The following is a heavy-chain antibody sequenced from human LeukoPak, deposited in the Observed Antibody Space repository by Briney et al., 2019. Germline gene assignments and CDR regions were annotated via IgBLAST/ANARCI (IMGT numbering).Heavy chain of an antibody. Sequence: ASVKVSCKASGGTFSSYAISWVRQAPGQGLEWMGGIIPIFGTANYAQKFQGRVTITADESTSTAYMELSSLRSEDTAVYYCAREGRITMIVRAFDYWGQGTLVTVSS. CDR1: GGTFSSYA. D-gene: IGHD3-22*01. CDR3: AREGRITMIVRAFDY. V-gene: IGHV1-69*13. CDR2: IIPIFGTA. J-gene: IGHJ4*02.